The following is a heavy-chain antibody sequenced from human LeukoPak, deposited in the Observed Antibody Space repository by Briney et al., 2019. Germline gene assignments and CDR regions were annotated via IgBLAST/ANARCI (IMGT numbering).Heavy chain of an antibody. CDR3: ARERPNMCYFDY. Sequence: ASVKVSCKASGYTFTSYYVHWVRQAPGQGPDYMGIISPSAGSTNYAQKFQGRITMTRDTSTSTVYMELSSLVSGDTAVYYCARERPNMCYFDYWGQGTLVTVSS. CDR2: ISPSAGST. J-gene: IGHJ4*02. V-gene: IGHV1-46*01. CDR1: GYTFTSYY. D-gene: IGHD1/OR15-1a*01.